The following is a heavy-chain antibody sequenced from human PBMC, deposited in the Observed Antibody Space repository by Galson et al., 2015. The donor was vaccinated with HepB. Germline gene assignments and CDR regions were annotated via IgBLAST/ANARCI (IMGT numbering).Heavy chain of an antibody. CDR2: INPNSGGT. V-gene: IGHV1-2*06. J-gene: IGHJ3*02. CDR1: GGTFTGYY. CDR3: VRDSEWAGAFDI. Sequence: SVKVSCKASGGTFTGYYMHWVRQAPGQGLEWMGRINPNSGGTNYAQKFQGRVTMTRDTSISTAYMELSRLRSDDTAVYYCVRDSEWAGAFDIWGQGTMVTVSS. D-gene: IGHD1-26*01.